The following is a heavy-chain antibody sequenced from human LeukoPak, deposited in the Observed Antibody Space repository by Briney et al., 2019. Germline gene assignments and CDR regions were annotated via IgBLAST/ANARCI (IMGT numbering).Heavy chain of an antibody. CDR2: IHYSGST. J-gene: IGHJ6*03. CDR1: GGSISSYY. V-gene: IGHV4-59*01. D-gene: IGHD2-15*01. Sequence: SETLSLTCTVSGGSISSYYWSWIRQPPGKGLEWIGYIHYSGSTHYNPSLKSRVTISVDTSKKQVSLKVTSVTAADTAVYYCARVEVVGYYYYYMDVWGKGTTVTVSS. CDR3: ARVEVVGYYYYYMDV.